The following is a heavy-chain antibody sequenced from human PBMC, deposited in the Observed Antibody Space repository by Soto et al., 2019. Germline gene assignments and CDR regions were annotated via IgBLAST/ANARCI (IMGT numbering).Heavy chain of an antibody. J-gene: IGHJ3*02. CDR1: GGSIRSDGYY. CDR3: ASDRTSSSLSDAFDI. Sequence: PSETLSLTCTVSGGSIRSDGYYWSWVRQHPGKGLEYIGEINHSGSTNYNPSLRSRVTISVDTSKNQFSLKLSSVTAADTAVYYCASDRTSSSLSDAFDIWGQGTMVTVSS. V-gene: IGHV4-34*01. D-gene: IGHD6-6*01. CDR2: INHSGST.